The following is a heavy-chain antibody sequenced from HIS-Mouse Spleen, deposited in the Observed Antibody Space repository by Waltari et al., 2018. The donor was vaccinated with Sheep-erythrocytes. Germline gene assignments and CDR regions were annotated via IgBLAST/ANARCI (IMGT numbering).Heavy chain of an antibody. CDR2: MSWNRGSI. V-gene: IGHV3-9*01. Sequence: EVQLVESGGGLLQPGRSLRLSCEASGFTFDDYAMHWVRHAQGRVMGWVSGMSWNRGSIGYADAVKGRFTISRDKAKNSLYLQMNSLRAEDTALYYCAKDISRNIVVVPAAVGDYWGQGTLVTVSS. D-gene: IGHD2-2*01. CDR1: GFTFDDYA. CDR3: AKDISRNIVVVPAAVGDY. J-gene: IGHJ4*02.